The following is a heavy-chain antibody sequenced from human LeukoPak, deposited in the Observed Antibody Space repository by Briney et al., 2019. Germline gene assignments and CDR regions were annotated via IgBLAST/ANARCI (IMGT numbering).Heavy chain of an antibody. CDR3: ATERNWELLRPYGMNI. V-gene: IGHV3-15*01. D-gene: IGHD1-26*01. Sequence: GGSLRLSCAASGFNFNYVWMNWVRQTPGKGLEWVGRIRTKTEGETTDYAAPVKGRFTISRDDSKTTLWLQMNSPKTEDSAVYYCATERNWELLRPYGMNIWGQGTTVTVSS. CDR1: GFNFNYVW. J-gene: IGHJ6*02. CDR2: IRTKTEGETT.